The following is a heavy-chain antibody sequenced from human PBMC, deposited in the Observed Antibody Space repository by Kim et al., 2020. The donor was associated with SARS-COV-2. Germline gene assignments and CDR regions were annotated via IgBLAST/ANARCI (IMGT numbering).Heavy chain of an antibody. CDR1: GYTFTSYY. V-gene: IGHV1-46*01. CDR3: ARVGGRGYSAY. D-gene: IGHD6-13*01. J-gene: IGHJ4*02. Sequence: ASVKVSCKASGYTFTSYYMHWVRQAPGQGLEWMGIFNPSGGSTSYAQKFQGRVTMTRDTSTSTVYMELSSLRSEDTAVYYCARVGGRGYSAYWGQGTLVTVSS. CDR2: FNPSGGST.